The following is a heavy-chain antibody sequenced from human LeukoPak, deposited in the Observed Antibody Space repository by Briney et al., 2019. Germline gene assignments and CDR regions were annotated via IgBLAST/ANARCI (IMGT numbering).Heavy chain of an antibody. CDR1: GYTFTGYY. V-gene: IGHV1-2*02. CDR2: INPNSGGT. CDR3: ARASGGSSWYRG. Sequence: ASVKVSCKASGYTFTGYYMHGVRQAPGQGLEWMGWINPNSGGTNYAQKFQGRVTMTRDTSISTAYMELSWLRSDDTAVYYCARASGGSSWYRGWGQGTLVTVSS. J-gene: IGHJ4*02. D-gene: IGHD6-13*01.